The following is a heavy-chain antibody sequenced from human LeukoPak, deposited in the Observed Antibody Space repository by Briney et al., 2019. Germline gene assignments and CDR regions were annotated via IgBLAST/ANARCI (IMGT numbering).Heavy chain of an antibody. J-gene: IGHJ4*02. CDR1: GFTVSSFH. V-gene: IGHV3-66*01. Sequence: GGSLRLSCAASGFTVSSFHMNWVRQAPGKGLEWVSVYYSGVTTFYADSVKGRFTISRDNSKNTLYLQMNSLRAEDTAVYYCARGADSSGWYTAFDCWGQGTLVTDSS. D-gene: IGHD6-13*01. CDR3: ARGADSSGWYTAFDC. CDR2: YYSGVTT.